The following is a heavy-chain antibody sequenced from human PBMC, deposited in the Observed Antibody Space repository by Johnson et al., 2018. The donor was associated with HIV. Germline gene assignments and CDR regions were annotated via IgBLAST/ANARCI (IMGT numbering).Heavy chain of an antibody. CDR1: GFTFSDYY. CDR2: ISSSGSTI. Sequence: VQLVESGGGLVKPGGSLRLSCAASGFTFSDYYMSWIRQAPGKGLEWVSYISSSGSTIYYAASVKGRFTISRDNAKNSLYLQMNSLRAEDTAVYYCARDGGRYYDFWSGRGDAFDIWGQGTMVTVSS. V-gene: IGHV3-11*04. J-gene: IGHJ3*02. D-gene: IGHD3-3*01. CDR3: ARDGGRYYDFWSGRGDAFDI.